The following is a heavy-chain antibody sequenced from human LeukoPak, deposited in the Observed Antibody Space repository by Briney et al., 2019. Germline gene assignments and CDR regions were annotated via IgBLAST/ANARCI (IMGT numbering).Heavy chain of an antibody. Sequence: ASVKVSCKASGYTFTSYDINWVRQATGQGLEWMGWMNPNSGNTGYAQKFQGRVTITRNTSISTAYMGLSSLRSEDTAVYYCARASRPYYWFDPWGQGTLVTVSS. D-gene: IGHD3-10*01. CDR2: MNPNSGNT. CDR1: GYTFTSYD. CDR3: ARASRPYYWFDP. J-gene: IGHJ5*02. V-gene: IGHV1-8*01.